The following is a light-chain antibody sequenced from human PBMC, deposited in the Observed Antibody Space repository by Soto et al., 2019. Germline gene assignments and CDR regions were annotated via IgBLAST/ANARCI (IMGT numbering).Light chain of an antibody. CDR2: AAS. CDR3: QQYGSSVMYT. V-gene: IGKV3-20*01. CDR1: QSVHNNY. Sequence: EIVLTQSPGTLSLPPGDRATLSCRASQSVHNNYLAWYQQKPGQAPRLLIYAASSRATGLPDRFSGSGSGTDFTLTISRLEPEDFAVYYCQQYGSSVMYTFGQGTKLEIK. J-gene: IGKJ2*01.